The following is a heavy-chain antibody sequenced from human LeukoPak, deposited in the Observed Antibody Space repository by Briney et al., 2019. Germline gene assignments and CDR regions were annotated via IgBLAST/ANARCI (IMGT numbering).Heavy chain of an antibody. D-gene: IGHD6-13*01. CDR2: IIPIFGTA. CDR1: GGTFSSYA. J-gene: IGHJ5*02. V-gene: IGHV1-69*13. CDR3: ARGIAAALGLSVNWFDP. Sequence: GASVKVSCKASGGTFSSYAISWVRQAPGQGLERMGGIIPIFGTANYAQKFQGRVTITADESTSTAYMELSSLRSEDTAVYYCARGIAAALGLSVNWFDPWGQGTLVTVSS.